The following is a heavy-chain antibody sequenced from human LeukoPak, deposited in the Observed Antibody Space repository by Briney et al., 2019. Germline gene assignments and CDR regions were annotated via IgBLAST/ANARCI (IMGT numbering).Heavy chain of an antibody. V-gene: IGHV3-48*03. CDR1: GFTFSSYE. J-gene: IGHJ3*02. D-gene: IGHD4-17*01. CDR2: NSSSGSTI. CDR3: ARKTVTTFDI. Sequence: PGGSLRLSCAASGFTFSSYEMNWVRQAPGKGLEWVSYNSSSGSTIYYADSVKGRFTISRDNAKTSLYLQMNSLRAEDTAVYYCARKTVTTFDIWGQGTMVTVSS.